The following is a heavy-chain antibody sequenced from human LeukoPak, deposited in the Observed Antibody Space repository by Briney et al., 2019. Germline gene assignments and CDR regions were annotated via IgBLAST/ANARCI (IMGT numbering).Heavy chain of an antibody. V-gene: IGHV3-7*01. CDR2: IKHDGSEKQDGSEK. J-gene: IGHJ6*03. Sequence: PGGSLRLSCAASGFTFSQYWMSWVRQAPGKGLEWVANIKHDGSEKQDGSEKNYVDSVKGRFTISRDNAKNSLYLQMNSLRAEDTAVYYCAKTGWGVHFFYFYKGGRGKGTTVTVSS. D-gene: IGHD7-27*01. CDR3: AKTGWGVHFFYFYKGG. CDR1: GFTFSQYW.